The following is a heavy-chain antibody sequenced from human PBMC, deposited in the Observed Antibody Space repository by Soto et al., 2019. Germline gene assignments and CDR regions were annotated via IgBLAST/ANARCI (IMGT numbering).Heavy chain of an antibody. CDR2: LYNTGST. CDR3: GRDLGVYCGVDCYPLGV. D-gene: IGHD2-21*02. V-gene: IGHV4-59*01. Sequence: TSETLSLTCTVSGASISRYYWSWIRQSPGKGLEWIGYLYNTGSTIYNPSLKSRVTISVDTSKNQFSLKMNSVTAADTAVYYCGRDLGVYCGVDCYPLGVGGQGTTVPVSS. CDR1: GASISRYY. J-gene: IGHJ6*02.